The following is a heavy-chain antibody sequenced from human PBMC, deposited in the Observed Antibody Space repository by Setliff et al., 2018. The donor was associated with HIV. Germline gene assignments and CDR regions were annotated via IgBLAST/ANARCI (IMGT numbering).Heavy chain of an antibody. CDR1: GGTFSSYE. J-gene: IGHJ6*03. V-gene: IGHV1-69*13. Sequence: SVKVSCKASGGTFSSYEMSWVRQAPGQGPEWMGGITPVFGTTKYAQKFQGRVAITADEFTSTVYMEVRSLRFEDTAVYYCARVGEMATIGYSYYYMDVWGKGTTVTVSS. D-gene: IGHD5-12*01. CDR2: ITPVFGTT. CDR3: ARVGEMATIGYSYYYMDV.